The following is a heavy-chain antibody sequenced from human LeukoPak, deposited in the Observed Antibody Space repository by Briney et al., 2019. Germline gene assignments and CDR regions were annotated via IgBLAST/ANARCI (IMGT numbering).Heavy chain of an antibody. D-gene: IGHD2-15*01. CDR1: GYTFTSYG. Sequence: ASVKVSCKASGYTFTSYGISWVRQAPGQGLEWMGWINPNSGGTNYAQKFQGRVTMTRDTSISTAYMELSRLRSDDTAVYYCARGDCSGGSCYDGSLGRYYYYYYMDVWGKGTTVTISS. CDR2: INPNSGGT. J-gene: IGHJ6*03. CDR3: ARGDCSGGSCYDGSLGRYYYYYYMDV. V-gene: IGHV1-2*02.